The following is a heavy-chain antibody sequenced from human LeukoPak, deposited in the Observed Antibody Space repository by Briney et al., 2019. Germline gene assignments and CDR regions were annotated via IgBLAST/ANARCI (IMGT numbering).Heavy chain of an antibody. Sequence: GGSLRLSCAASGFTVSSNYMSCVRQAPGKGLEWVSRINSDGSRTNYVDSAKGRFTISRDNAKNSLYLQMNSLRAEDTALYYCARSRHSYDSSGFPYYWGQGALVTVSS. CDR1: GFTVSSNY. CDR3: ARSRHSYDSSGFPYY. V-gene: IGHV3-74*01. CDR2: INSDGSRT. J-gene: IGHJ4*02. D-gene: IGHD3-22*01.